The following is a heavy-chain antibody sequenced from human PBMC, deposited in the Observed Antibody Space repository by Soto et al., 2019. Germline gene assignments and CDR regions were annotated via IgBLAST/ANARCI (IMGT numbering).Heavy chain of an antibody. V-gene: IGHV1-3*01. CDR2: INAGNGNT. D-gene: IGHD3-22*01. J-gene: IGHJ4*02. CDR3: ARTIGYYVHDY. Sequence: QVQLVQSGAEVKKPGASVKVSCKASGYTFTSYAMHWVRQAPGQRLEWMGWINAGNGNTKYSQKFQGRVTITRDTSASTAYMELGSLRSEDTAVYYLARTIGYYVHDYWGQGTLVTVSS. CDR1: GYTFTSYA.